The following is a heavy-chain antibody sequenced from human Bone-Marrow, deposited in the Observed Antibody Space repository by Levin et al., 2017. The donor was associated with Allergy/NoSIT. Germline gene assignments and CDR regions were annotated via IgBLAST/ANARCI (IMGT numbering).Heavy chain of an antibody. D-gene: IGHD2-15*01. V-gene: IGHV3-7*04. CDR2: IKQDGYQT. CDR1: GFTFTSFS. CDR3: ARHKWYHFDY. J-gene: IGHJ4*02. Sequence: GGSLRLSCAASGFTFTSFSMTWVRQAPGKGLEWVANIKQDGYQTNYVDSVKGRFIISRDNAQNSVYLQMNSLRAEDTAVYYCARHKWYHFDYWGQGVLVTVSS.